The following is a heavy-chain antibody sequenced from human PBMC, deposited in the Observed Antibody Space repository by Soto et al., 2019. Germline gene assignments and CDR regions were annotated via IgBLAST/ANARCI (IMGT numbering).Heavy chain of an antibody. CDR3: TRANWYSEY. D-gene: IGHD7-27*01. CDR2: IYYNGNT. V-gene: IGHV4-59*01. J-gene: IGHJ4*02. Sequence: QVQLQESGPGLVKPSETLSLTCTVSGVSISNNYWSWIRQPPGKGLEWIGYIYYNGNTNYNPSLMSRVTMSVDTSRNQISLKLTTVTAADTAVYYCTRANWYSEYWGQGTLVTVSS. CDR1: GVSISNNY.